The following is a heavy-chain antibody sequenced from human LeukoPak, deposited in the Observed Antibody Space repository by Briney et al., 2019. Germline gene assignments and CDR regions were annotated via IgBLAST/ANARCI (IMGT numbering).Heavy chain of an antibody. CDR3: ARAPPPAAYYYYYMDV. V-gene: IGHV4-4*02. CDR1: GGSISSSNW. J-gene: IGHJ6*03. Sequence: SGTLSLTCAVSGGSISSSNWWSWVRQPPGKGLEWIGEIYHSGSTNYNPSLKSRVTISVDTPKNQFSLKLSSVTAADTAVYYCARAPPPAAYYYYYMDVWGKGTTVTISS. CDR2: IYHSGST. D-gene: IGHD2-15*01.